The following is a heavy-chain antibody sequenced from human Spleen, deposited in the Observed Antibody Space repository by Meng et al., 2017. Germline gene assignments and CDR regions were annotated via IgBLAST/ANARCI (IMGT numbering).Heavy chain of an antibody. CDR2: INAVFGTT. V-gene: IGHV1-69*13. J-gene: IGHJ4*02. Sequence: SVKVSCKALGGIFSNYVIGWVRQAPGQGLEWMGGINAVFGTTNYAQKFQGRVTITSDESTSTVYMELSSLISEDTAVYYCARGRLLVRGIITNYFDYWGQGTLVTVSS. CDR1: GGIFSNYV. CDR3: ARGRLLVRGIITNYFDY. D-gene: IGHD3-10*01.